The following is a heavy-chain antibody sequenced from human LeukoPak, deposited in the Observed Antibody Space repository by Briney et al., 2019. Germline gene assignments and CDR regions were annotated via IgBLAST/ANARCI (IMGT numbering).Heavy chain of an antibody. CDR3: ARDPDYYGSGSLTYYFDY. D-gene: IGHD3-10*01. Sequence: PGGSLRLSCAASGFTFSSYWMSWVRQAPGKGLEWVANIKQDGSEKYYVDSVKGRFTISRDNSKNTLYLQMNSLRAEDTAVYYCARDPDYYGSGSLTYYFDYWGQGTLVTVSS. CDR1: GFTFSSYW. V-gene: IGHV3-7*01. CDR2: IKQDGSEK. J-gene: IGHJ4*02.